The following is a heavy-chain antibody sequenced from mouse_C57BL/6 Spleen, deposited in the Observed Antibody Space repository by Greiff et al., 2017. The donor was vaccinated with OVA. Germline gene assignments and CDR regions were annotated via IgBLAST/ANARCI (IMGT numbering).Heavy chain of an antibody. J-gene: IGHJ2*01. V-gene: IGHV1-22*01. CDR3: AREGTGGFDY. D-gene: IGHD3-3*01. CDR2: INPNNGGT. Sequence: EVQLQESGPELVKPGASVKMSCKASGYTFTDYNMHWVKQSHGKSLEWIGYINPNNGGTSYNQKFKGKATLTVNKSSSTAYMELRSLTSEDSAVYYCAREGTGGFDYWGQGTTLTVSS. CDR1: GYTFTDYN.